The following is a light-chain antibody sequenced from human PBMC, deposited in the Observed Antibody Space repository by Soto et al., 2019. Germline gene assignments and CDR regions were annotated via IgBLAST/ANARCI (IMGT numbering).Light chain of an antibody. J-gene: IGLJ1*01. CDR3: SSSTTTNTLV. CDR1: SSDVGGYNY. V-gene: IGLV2-14*01. CDR2: DVS. Sequence: QSALTQPASVSGSPGQSITISCTGTSSDVGGYNYVSWYQHHPGKAPKLMIYDVSDRPSGVSNRFSGSRSGNTASLTISGLHADDEADYYCSSSTTTNTLVFGTGTKLTVL.